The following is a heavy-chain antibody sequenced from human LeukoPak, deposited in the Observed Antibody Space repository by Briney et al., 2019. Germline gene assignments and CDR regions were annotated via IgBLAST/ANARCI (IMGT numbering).Heavy chain of an antibody. J-gene: IGHJ4*02. D-gene: IGHD3-16*01. V-gene: IGHV3-53*01. CDR1: GFTASGTH. CDR3: ARDQATSGGGLDS. Sequence: GGSLRLSCAASGFTASGTHMSWVRQAPGKGLEWISAIYTGGTTYYSDSVEGRFTISRDKSKNTLYLHMDSLRVEDTAVYYCARDQATSGGGLDSWGQGTLVTVSS. CDR2: IYTGGTT.